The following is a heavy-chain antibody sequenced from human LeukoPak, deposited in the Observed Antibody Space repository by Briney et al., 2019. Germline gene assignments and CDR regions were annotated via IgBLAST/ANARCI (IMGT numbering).Heavy chain of an antibody. Sequence: ASVKVSCKASGGTFSSYAISWVRQAPGQGLEWMGIINPSGGSTSYAQKFQGRVTMTRDTSTSTVYMELSSLRSEDTAVYYCARDPRIAARYYFDYWGQGTLVTVSS. V-gene: IGHV1-46*01. J-gene: IGHJ4*02. CDR2: INPSGGST. CDR3: ARDPRIAARYYFDY. CDR1: GGTFSSYA. D-gene: IGHD6-13*01.